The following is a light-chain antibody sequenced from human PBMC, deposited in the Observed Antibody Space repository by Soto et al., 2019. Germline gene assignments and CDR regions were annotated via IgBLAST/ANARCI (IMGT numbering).Light chain of an antibody. J-gene: IGKJ1*01. CDR1: QSVLYSSNNKNY. Sequence: DIVMTQSPDSLAVSLGESATINCKSSQSVLYSSNNKNYLAWYQQKPGQPPKLLIYWASTRESGVPHRFSGSGSGTDFTLTISSLQAEDVAVYYCQQYYSTPGTFGQGTKVEIK. CDR3: QQYYSTPGT. V-gene: IGKV4-1*01. CDR2: WAS.